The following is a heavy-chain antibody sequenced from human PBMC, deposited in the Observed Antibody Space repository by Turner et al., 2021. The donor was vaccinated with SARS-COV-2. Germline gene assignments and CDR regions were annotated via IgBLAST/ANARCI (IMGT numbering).Heavy chain of an antibody. Sequence: QLQLQETGPGLVKPSGTLSLTCTISGGSISSSSYYWGWIRQPPGKGLEWIGSVYYSGSTYYNPSLKSRVTISVDTSKNQFSLKLNSVTAADTAVYYCASPGGNSGWFFAYDIWGQGTMVTVSS. D-gene: IGHD6-19*01. CDR1: GGSISSSSYY. CDR2: VYYSGST. CDR3: ASPGGNSGWFFAYDI. V-gene: IGHV4-39*01. J-gene: IGHJ3*02.